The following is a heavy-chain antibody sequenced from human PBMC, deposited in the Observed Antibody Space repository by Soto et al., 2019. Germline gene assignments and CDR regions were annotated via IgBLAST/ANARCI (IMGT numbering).Heavy chain of an antibody. V-gene: IGHV4-31*03. Sequence: QVQLQESGPGLVKPSQTLSLTCTVSGGSISSGGSYWSWIRQSPGKGLEWIGYIYYSGTTYYNPSLKSRVSISLDTSKIQFSLKLSSVTPADAAIYYCASGNSFSSICSYLDRWGRGTLVTVSS. CDR1: GGSISSGGSY. CDR2: IYYSGTT. D-gene: IGHD3-3*02. CDR3: ASGNSFSSICSYLDR. J-gene: IGHJ2*01.